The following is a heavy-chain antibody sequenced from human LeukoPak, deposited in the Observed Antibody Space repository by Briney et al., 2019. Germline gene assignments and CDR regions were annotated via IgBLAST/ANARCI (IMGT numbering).Heavy chain of an antibody. J-gene: IGHJ4*02. CDR2: IRFDESRT. V-gene: IGHV3-30*02. CDR1: GFTFSNYG. Sequence: PGGSLRLSCAASGFTFSNYGMHWVRQAPGKGLEWVAFIRFDESRTFYGDSVKGRFIISRDNSENTLFLHMHSLRPEDTAVYYCAKALVLTVAGTYCVDHWGQGTLVTVSS. CDR3: AKALVLTVAGTYCVDH. D-gene: IGHD6-19*01.